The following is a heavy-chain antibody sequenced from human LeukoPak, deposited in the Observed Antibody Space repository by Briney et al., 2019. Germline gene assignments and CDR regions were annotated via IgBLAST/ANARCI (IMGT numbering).Heavy chain of an antibody. CDR2: ITSNGGST. D-gene: IGHD3-10*01. CDR1: GFTFSSYT. J-gene: IGHJ6*03. V-gene: IGHV3-64*01. CDR3: EGSRGLDLHYYYYMDV. Sequence: GGSLRLSCAVSGFTFSSYTMHWVRQAPGKGLEYVSAITSNGGSTYYANSVKGRFTISRDNSKNTLYLQMGSLRVEDMAVYYCEGSRGLDLHYYYYMDVWGKGTTVTVSS.